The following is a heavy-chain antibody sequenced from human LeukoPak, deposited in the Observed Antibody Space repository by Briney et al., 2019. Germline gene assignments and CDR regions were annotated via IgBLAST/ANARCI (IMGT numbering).Heavy chain of an antibody. Sequence: PGGSLRLSCTASGFTFSSYWMHWVRQAPGKGLVWVSSMNTDGSYTNYADSVKGRFTISRDNAKNTLYLQMNRLRAEDTAVYYCVRVIAAVPYWGQGTMVTVSS. CDR3: VRVIAAVPY. CDR2: MNTDGSYT. D-gene: IGHD6-13*01. J-gene: IGHJ3*01. V-gene: IGHV3-74*01. CDR1: GFTFSSYW.